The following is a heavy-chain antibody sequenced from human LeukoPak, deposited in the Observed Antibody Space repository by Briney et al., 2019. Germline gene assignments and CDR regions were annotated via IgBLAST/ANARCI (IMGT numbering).Heavy chain of an antibody. CDR3: ARVWLALYYYGMDV. Sequence: SHTLSLTCAISGDSVSSNSAAWNWIRQSPSKGLEWLGRTYYRSKWYNDYAVSVKSRITINPDTSKNQFSLQLNSVTPEDTAVYYCARVWLALYYYGMDVWGQGTTVAVSS. V-gene: IGHV6-1*01. D-gene: IGHD6-19*01. CDR1: GDSVSSNSAA. CDR2: TYYRSKWYN. J-gene: IGHJ6*02.